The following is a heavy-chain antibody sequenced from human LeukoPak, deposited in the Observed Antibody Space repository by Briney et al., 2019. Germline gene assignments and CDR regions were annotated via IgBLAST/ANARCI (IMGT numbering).Heavy chain of an antibody. J-gene: IGHJ3*02. CDR2: IYPGDSDT. CDR1: GYSFTSYW. V-gene: IGHV5-51*01. Sequence: GESLKISCKGPGYSFTSYWTGWVRQLPGKGLEWMGIIYPGDSDTRYSPSFQGQVTISADKSISIAYLQWSSLKASDTAMYYCARSIAAAGTNAFDIRGQGTMVTVSS. D-gene: IGHD6-13*01. CDR3: ARSIAAAGTNAFDI.